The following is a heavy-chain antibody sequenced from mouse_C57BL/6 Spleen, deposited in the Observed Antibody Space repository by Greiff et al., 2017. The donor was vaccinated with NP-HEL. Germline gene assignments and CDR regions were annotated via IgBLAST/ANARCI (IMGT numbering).Heavy chain of an antibody. V-gene: IGHV1-69*01. CDR3: ARRGGSSGLDY. CDR1: GYTFTSYW. D-gene: IGHD3-2*02. J-gene: IGHJ2*01. CDR2: IDPSDSYT. Sequence: QVQLQQPGAELVMPGASVKLSCKASGYTFTSYWMHWVKQRPGQGLEWIGEIDPSDSYTNYNQKFKGKSTLTVDKSSSTAYMQLSSLTSEDSAVYYCARRGGSSGLDYWGQGTTLTVSS.